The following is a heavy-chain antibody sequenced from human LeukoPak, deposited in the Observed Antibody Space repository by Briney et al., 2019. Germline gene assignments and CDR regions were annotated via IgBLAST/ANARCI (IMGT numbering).Heavy chain of an antibody. D-gene: IGHD1-1*01. V-gene: IGHV1-18*01. CDR1: GYTFTSYG. CDR2: ISAYNGNT. Sequence: GASVKVFCKASGYTFTSYGISWVRQAPGQGLEWMGWISAYNGNTNYAQKLQGRVTMTTDTSTSTAYMELRSLRSDDTAVYYCAREIDWNGRSAFDIWGQGTMVTVSS. CDR3: AREIDWNGRSAFDI. J-gene: IGHJ3*02.